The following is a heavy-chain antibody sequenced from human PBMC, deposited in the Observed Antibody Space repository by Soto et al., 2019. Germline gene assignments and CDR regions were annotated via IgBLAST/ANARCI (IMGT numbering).Heavy chain of an antibody. CDR1: GGTFSSYA. CDR3: AKGPRYDSKETLGY. J-gene: IGHJ4*02. V-gene: IGHV1-69*13. D-gene: IGHD3-22*01. Sequence: GASVKVSCKASGGTFSSYAISWVRQAPGQGLEWMGGIIPIFGTANYAQKFQGRVTITADESTSTAYMELSSLRSEDTAVYYCAKGPRYDSKETLGYWGQGTLVTVS. CDR2: IIPIFGTA.